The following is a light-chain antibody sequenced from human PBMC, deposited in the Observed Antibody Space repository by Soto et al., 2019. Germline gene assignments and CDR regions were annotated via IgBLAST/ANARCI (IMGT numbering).Light chain of an antibody. CDR1: QSVSSN. Sequence: EIVMTQSPATLSVSPGERAALSCRASQSVSSNLAWYQQRPGQAPRLLVYGASTRAAGIPARFSGSGSGTEFTLTITSLQSEDFAVYYCQQSSNWPPITFDQGTRLEIK. CDR2: GAS. CDR3: QQSSNWPPIT. J-gene: IGKJ5*01. V-gene: IGKV3-15*01.